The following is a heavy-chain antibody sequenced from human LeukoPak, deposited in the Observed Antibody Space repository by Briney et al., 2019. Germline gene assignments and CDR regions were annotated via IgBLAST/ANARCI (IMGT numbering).Heavy chain of an antibody. V-gene: IGHV3-23*01. Sequence: GGSLRLSCTASGFTFSSYAMSWVRQAPGKGLEWVSAISGSGGSTYYADSVKGRFTISRDNSKNTLYLQMNSLRAEDTAVYYCAKDKGRLGELDYWGQGTLVTVSS. CDR1: GFTFSSYA. J-gene: IGHJ4*02. D-gene: IGHD3-16*01. CDR3: AKDKGRLGELDY. CDR2: ISGSGGST.